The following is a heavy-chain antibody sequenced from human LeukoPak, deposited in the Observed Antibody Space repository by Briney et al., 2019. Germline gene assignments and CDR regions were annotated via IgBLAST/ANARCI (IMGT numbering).Heavy chain of an antibody. CDR3: ASSADYGETDY. J-gene: IGHJ4*02. Sequence: GGSLRLSCAASGFTVSSNYMSWVRQARGKGLEWVSVIYSGGSTYYADSVKGRFTISRDNSKNTLYLQMNSLRAEDTAVYYCASSADYGETDYWGQGTLVTVSS. V-gene: IGHV3-53*01. CDR2: IYSGGST. D-gene: IGHD4-17*01. CDR1: GFTVSSNY.